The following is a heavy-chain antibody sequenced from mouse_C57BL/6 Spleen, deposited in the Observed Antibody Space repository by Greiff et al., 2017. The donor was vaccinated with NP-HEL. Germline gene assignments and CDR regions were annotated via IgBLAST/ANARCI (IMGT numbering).Heavy chain of an antibody. CDR1: GFSLTSYG. J-gene: IGHJ4*01. CDR3: ARGRDDYDRNYYAMDY. Sequence: QVQLQQSGPGLVQPSQSLSITCTVSGFSLTSYGVHWVRQSPGKGLEWLGVIWSGGSTDYNAAFISRLSISKDNSKSQVFFKMNSLQADNTAIYYCARGRDDYDRNYYAMDYWGQGTSVTVSS. V-gene: IGHV2-2*01. CDR2: IWSGGST. D-gene: IGHD2-4*01.